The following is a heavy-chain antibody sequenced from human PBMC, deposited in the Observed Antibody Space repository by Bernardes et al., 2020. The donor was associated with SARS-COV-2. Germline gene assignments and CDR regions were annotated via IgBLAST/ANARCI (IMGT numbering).Heavy chain of an antibody. CDR2: MSDDGSSR. J-gene: IGHJ6*02. V-gene: IGHV3-74*01. CDR1: GFTFSSYA. Sequence: GGSLRLSCAASGFTFSSYAMSWVRQAPGKGPVWVSRMSDDGSSRVYADSVRGRFTVSRDNAKNTLYLEMNRLRVEDTGVYYCARDMRRQYVDYFYSLDVWGQGTTVTVSS. CDR3: ARDMRRQYVDYFYSLDV. D-gene: IGHD3-10*02.